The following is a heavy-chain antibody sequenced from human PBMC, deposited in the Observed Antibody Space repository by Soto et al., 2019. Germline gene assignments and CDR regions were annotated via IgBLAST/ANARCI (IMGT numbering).Heavy chain of an antibody. CDR3: GRCTSTSCHLGSDY. V-gene: IGHV3-30-3*01. Sequence: GGSLRLSCAASGFTFSSYAMNCVRKAPCKGLEWVAVILCDGSNNYYADSVRGRFTISRDSSTNTLFLQMNSLRAADTAVYYCGRCTSTSCHLGSDYWGQGTMVTVSS. J-gene: IGHJ4*02. CDR1: GFTFSSYA. CDR2: ILCDGSNN. D-gene: IGHD2-2*01.